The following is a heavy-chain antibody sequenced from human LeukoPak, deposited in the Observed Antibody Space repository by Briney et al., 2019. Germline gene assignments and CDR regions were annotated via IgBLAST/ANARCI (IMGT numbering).Heavy chain of an antibody. CDR3: VSPRGFSYGYFDY. J-gene: IGHJ4*02. D-gene: IGHD5-18*01. CDR2: IYYSKNT. CDR1: GGSISSSSAY. Sequence: SETLSLTCTVSGGSISSSSAYWGWIRQPPGKGLEWIGSIYYSKNTYYNPSLKSRVTISADTSKNQFSLTLGSVSATDTAVYYCVSPRGFSYGYFDYWGQGTLVIVSS. V-gene: IGHV4-39*01.